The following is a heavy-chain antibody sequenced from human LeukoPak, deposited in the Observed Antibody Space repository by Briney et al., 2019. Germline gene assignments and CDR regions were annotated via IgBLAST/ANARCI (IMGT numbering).Heavy chain of an antibody. Sequence: SVKVSCKASGGTFSSYAISWVRQAPGQGLEWMGGIIPIFGTANYAQKFQGRVTITADESTSTAYIELSSLRSEDTAVYYCAREKNVDTANFDYWGQGTLVTVSS. V-gene: IGHV1-69*13. CDR2: IIPIFGTA. CDR1: GGTFSSYA. CDR3: AREKNVDTANFDY. D-gene: IGHD5-18*01. J-gene: IGHJ4*02.